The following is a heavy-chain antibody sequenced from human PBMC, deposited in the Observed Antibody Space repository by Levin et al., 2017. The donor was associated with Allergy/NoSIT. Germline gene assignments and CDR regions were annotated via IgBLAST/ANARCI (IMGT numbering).Heavy chain of an antibody. CDR3: ARILWGSGGPPDF. CDR1: GYSFTSHY. J-gene: IGHJ4*02. Sequence: PGESLKISCKGSGYSFTSHYITWVRQMPEKGLEWMGKIDPSDSYTKYSPSFQGHVTFSANKSISTAYLQWSSLKASDTALYCGARILWGSGGPPDFWGQGTLVTVSS. CDR2: IDPSDSYT. V-gene: IGHV5-10-1*01. D-gene: IGHD2-15*01.